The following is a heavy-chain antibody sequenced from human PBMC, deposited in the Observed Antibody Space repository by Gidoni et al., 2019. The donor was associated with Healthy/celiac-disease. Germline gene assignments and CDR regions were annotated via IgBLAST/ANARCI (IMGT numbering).Heavy chain of an antibody. CDR2: ISYDGSNK. CDR3: AKDVGSGYSYGYLDY. CDR1: GFTFSSYG. V-gene: IGHV3-30*18. J-gene: IGHJ4*02. D-gene: IGHD5-18*01. Sequence: QVQLVESGGGVVQPGRSLRLSCAASGFTFSSYGMHWVRQAPGKGLEWVAVISYDGSNKYYADSVKGRFTISRDNSKNTLYLQMNSLRAEDTAVYYCAKDVGSGYSYGYLDYWGQGTLVTVSS.